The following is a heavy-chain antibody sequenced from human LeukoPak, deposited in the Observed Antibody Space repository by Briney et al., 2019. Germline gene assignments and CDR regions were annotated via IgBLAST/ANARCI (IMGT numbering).Heavy chain of an antibody. CDR2: IYNRGST. CDR3: ARVGEQQRQRDDP. J-gene: IGHJ5*02. D-gene: IGHD6-13*01. Sequence: PSETLSLTCTVSGGSISSGGYYWSWIRQPPGKGLEWIGYIYNRGSTNYNPSLKSRVTISVDTSKNQFSLKLSSVTAADTAVYYCARVGEQQRQRDDPWGQGTLVTVSS. CDR1: GGSISSGGYY. V-gene: IGHV4-61*08.